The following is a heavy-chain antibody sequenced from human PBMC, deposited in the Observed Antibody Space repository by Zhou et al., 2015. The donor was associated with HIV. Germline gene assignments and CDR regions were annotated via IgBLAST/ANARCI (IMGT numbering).Heavy chain of an antibody. J-gene: IGHJ4*02. Sequence: VQLVESGGGVVQPGRSLRLSCAASGFTFSSYAMHWVRQVAGKGLVWVSRINEDGSRTDYADSAKGRFTISRDNAKNTVYLQMNSLRGEDTALYYCARGLFGASVGHDCWGQGTLVTVSS. CDR1: GFTFSSYA. CDR3: ARGLFGASVGHDC. V-gene: IGHV3-74*02. D-gene: IGHD3-16*01. CDR2: INEDGSRT.